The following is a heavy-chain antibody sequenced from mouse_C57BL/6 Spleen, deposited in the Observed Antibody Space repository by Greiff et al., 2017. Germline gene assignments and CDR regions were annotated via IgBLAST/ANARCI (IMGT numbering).Heavy chain of an antibody. D-gene: IGHD2-2*01. CDR2: IDPSDSET. CDR3: ARGYYGYVYWYFDV. J-gene: IGHJ1*03. V-gene: IGHV1-52*01. CDR1: GYTFTSYW. Sequence: QVQLQQSGAELVRPGSSVKLSCKASGYTFTSYWMHWVKQRPIQGLEWIGNIDPSDSETHYNQKFKDKATLTVDKSSSTAYMQLSSLTSEDSAVYYWARGYYGYVYWYFDVWGTGTTVTVSS.